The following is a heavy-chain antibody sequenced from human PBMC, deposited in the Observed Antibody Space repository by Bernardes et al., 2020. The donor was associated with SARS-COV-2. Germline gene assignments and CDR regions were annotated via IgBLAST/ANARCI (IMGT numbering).Heavy chain of an antibody. CDR3: AKGEGLGYCSGGSCYPGY. CDR2: ISYDGSNK. Sequence: GGSLRLSCAASGFTFSSYGMHWVRQAPGKGLEWVAVISYDGSNKYYADSVKGRFTISRDNSKNTLYLQMNSLRAEDTAVYYCAKGEGLGYCSGGSCYPGYWGQGTLVTVSS. D-gene: IGHD2-15*01. J-gene: IGHJ4*02. V-gene: IGHV3-30*18. CDR1: GFTFSSYG.